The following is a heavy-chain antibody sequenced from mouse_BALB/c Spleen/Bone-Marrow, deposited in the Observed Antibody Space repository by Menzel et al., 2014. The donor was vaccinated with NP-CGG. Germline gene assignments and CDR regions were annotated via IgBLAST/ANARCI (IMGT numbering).Heavy chain of an antibody. Sequence: VPLKESGGGLVQPGGSRELSCAGSGFTFSSFGMHWVRQAPEKGLVWVAYISSGSSTIYYADTVKGRFTISRDNPKNTLFLQMTSLRSEDTAMYYCARGGNYAWFAYWGQGTLVTVSA. CDR1: GFTFSSFG. V-gene: IGHV5-17*02. J-gene: IGHJ3*01. CDR3: ARGGNYAWFAY. D-gene: IGHD2-1*01. CDR2: ISSGSSTI.